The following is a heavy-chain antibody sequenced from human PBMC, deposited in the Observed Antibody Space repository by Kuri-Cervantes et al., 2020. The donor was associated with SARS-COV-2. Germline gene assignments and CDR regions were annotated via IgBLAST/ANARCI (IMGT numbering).Heavy chain of an antibody. D-gene: IGHD5-12*01. Sequence: ASVKVSCKASGYTFTSYGISWVRQAPGQGLEWMGWISAYNGDTNHAQKLQGRVTMTTDTSMSTAYMELRSLRSDDTAVYYCARVAKTKRIYFYYYMDVWGKGNTVTGSS. J-gene: IGHJ6*03. CDR2: ISAYNGDT. V-gene: IGHV1-18*01. CDR3: ARVAKTKRIYFYYYMDV. CDR1: GYTFTSYG.